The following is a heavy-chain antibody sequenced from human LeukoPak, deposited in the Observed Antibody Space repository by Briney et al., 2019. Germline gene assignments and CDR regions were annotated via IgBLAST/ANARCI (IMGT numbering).Heavy chain of an antibody. CDR2: INIGGTNT. Sequence: GGSLRLSCAASGFTFNDYYMSWIRQAPGKGLEWLSYINIGGTNTHYADSVKGRFTISRDNAKNSLYLQMNSLRAEDTAVYYCARRYYDSSGYYYGDAFDIWGQGTMVTVSS. CDR1: GFTFNDYY. J-gene: IGHJ3*02. D-gene: IGHD3-22*01. V-gene: IGHV3-11*01. CDR3: ARRYYDSSGYYYGDAFDI.